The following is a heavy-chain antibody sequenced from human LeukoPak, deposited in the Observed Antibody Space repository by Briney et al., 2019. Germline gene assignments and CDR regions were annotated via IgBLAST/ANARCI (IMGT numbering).Heavy chain of an antibody. J-gene: IGHJ6*02. Sequence: SETLSLTCTVSGGSISSYYWSWIRQPPGKGLKWIGYVYITGSTNYNPSLKNRVTISVDTSKNQFSLKLSSVTAADTAVYYCARDSSTYGDYPASFYHGMDVWGQGTTVTVSS. CDR1: GGSISSYY. CDR3: ARDSSTYGDYPASFYHGMDV. CDR2: VYITGST. V-gene: IGHV4-4*08. D-gene: IGHD4-17*01.